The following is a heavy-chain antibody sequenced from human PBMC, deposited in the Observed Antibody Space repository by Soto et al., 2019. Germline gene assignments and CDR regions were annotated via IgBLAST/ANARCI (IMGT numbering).Heavy chain of an antibody. CDR3: AKEVAVVAANPFEY. CDR1: GFTFSSYA. V-gene: IGHV3-23*01. Sequence: PVGSLRLSCAASGFTFSSYAMSWVRQAPGKGLEWVSGISGSGGNTYYADSVKGRFTISRDNSKNTLYLQMNSLRAEDTAVYYCAKEVAVVAANPFEYWGQGTLVTVPS. CDR2: ISGSGGNT. D-gene: IGHD2-15*01. J-gene: IGHJ4*02.